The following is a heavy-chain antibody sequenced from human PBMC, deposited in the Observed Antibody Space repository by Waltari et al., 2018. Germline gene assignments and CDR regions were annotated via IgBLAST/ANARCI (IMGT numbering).Heavy chain of an antibody. V-gene: IGHV4-31*02. CDR2: IYYSGSP. Sequence: WSWLRQHPGKGLEWIGYIYYSGSPYYNPSLKSRVTISVDTSKNQFSLKLSSVTAADTAVYYCARVYSSGWYGAFDIWGQGTMVTVSS. D-gene: IGHD6-19*01. CDR3: ARVYSSGWYGAFDI. J-gene: IGHJ3*02.